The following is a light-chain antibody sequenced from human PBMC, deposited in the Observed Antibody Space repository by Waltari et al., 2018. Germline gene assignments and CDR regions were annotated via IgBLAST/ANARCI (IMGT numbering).Light chain of an antibody. CDR2: DTS. J-gene: IGKJ4*01. CDR3: QQGSILPLT. V-gene: IGKV3-11*01. CDR1: EIVFNY. Sequence: EIVLTQSPVTLSLSAGERATLSCRASEIVFNYLAWYQQKPGQAPRLLIYDTSKRATGIPARFSGSGYGTDFTLTITNLEAEDFALYYCQQGSILPLTFGGGTKVEIK.